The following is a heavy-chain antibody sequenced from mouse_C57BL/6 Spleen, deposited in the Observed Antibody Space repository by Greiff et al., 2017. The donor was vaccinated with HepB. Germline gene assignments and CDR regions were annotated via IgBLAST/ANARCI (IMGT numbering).Heavy chain of an antibody. J-gene: IGHJ3*01. CDR2: IRSKSSNYAT. D-gene: IGHD1-1*01. Sequence: EVQLVESGGGLVQPKGSLKLSCAASGFTFNTYAMHWVRQAPGKGLEWVARIRSKSSNYATYYDDTEKDRFTISRDDSQSMLNLQMNNLKTEDTAMYDWVRERGYYGSQAGFAYWGQGTLVTVSA. V-gene: IGHV10-3*01. CDR3: VRERGYYGSQAGFAY. CDR1: GFTFNTYA.